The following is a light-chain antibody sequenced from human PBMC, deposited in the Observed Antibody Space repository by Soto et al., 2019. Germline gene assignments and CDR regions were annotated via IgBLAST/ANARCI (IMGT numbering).Light chain of an antibody. V-gene: IGKV1-39*01. CDR1: QSIKTY. J-gene: IGKJ4*01. CDR3: QQHYNTPLT. CDR2: AAS. Sequence: DIQMTQSPSSLSASVGDRVTITCRRSQSIKTYLNWYQQKPGKAPKLLIYAASSLQSGVPSRFSDSGSGTDFTLTINSLQPEDFATYYCQQHYNTPLTFGGGTVVEIE.